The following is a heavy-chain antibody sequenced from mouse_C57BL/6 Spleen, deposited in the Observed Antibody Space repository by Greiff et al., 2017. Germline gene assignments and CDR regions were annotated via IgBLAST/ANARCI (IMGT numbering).Heavy chain of an antibody. Sequence: QVQLQQSGAELVRPGASVKLSCKASGYTFTDYYINWVKQRPGQGLEWIARIYPGSGNTYYNEKFKGKATLTVEKSSSTAYMQLSSLTSEDSAVYFCAIQRDGNFFDYWGQGTTLTVSS. CDR1: GYTFTDYY. CDR2: IYPGSGNT. D-gene: IGHD2-1*01. CDR3: AIQRDGNFFDY. V-gene: IGHV1-76*01. J-gene: IGHJ2*01.